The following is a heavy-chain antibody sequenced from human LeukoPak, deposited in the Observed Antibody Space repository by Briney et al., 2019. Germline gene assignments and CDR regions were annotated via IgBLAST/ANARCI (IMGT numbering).Heavy chain of an antibody. J-gene: IGHJ4*02. CDR2: ISSNSSTI. Sequence: PGGSLRLSCAASGFTFSGYWMHWVRQAPGKGLEWISYISSNSSTIYYADSVKGRFTISRDDAKNSLYLQMNSLRVEDTAVYYCAMVRGVIFDYWGQGTLVTVSS. CDR1: GFTFSGYW. CDR3: AMVRGVIFDY. D-gene: IGHD3-10*01. V-gene: IGHV3-48*04.